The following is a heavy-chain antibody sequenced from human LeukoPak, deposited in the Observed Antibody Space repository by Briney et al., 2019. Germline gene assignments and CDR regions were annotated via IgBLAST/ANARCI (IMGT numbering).Heavy chain of an antibody. J-gene: IGHJ3*02. CDR1: GYTFTGYN. V-gene: IGHV1-2*02. Sequence: ASLKVSCKASGYTFTGYNIHWVRQAPGQGLEWMGWINPKSGGRNSAQKFQGRVTMTRDTSISTAYMEVSRLTSDDTALYYCARGRIVVRDGFDIWGQGTMVTVSS. D-gene: IGHD3-22*01. CDR3: ARGRIVVRDGFDI. CDR2: INPKSGGR.